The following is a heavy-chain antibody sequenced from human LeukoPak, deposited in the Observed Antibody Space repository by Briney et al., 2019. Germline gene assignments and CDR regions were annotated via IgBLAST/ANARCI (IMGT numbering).Heavy chain of an antibody. CDR3: TTDPFFGDYGDYFDY. Sequence: GGSLRLSCAASGLTFTYAGMSWVRQSPGKGRDGVGRIKSKTDGGTTDYPAPVKGRFTISRDDSKKTLYLQMHSLQTEDTAVYYCTTDPFFGDYGDYFDYWGQGTLVTVSS. CDR1: GLTFTYAG. D-gene: IGHD4-17*01. CDR2: IKSKTDGGTT. J-gene: IGHJ4*02. V-gene: IGHV3-15*01.